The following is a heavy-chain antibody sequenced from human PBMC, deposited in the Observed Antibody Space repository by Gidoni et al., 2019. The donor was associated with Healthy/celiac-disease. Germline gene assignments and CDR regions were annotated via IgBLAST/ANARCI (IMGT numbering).Heavy chain of an antibody. D-gene: IGHD5-12*01. J-gene: IGHJ3*02. CDR1: GFTFSSYS. V-gene: IGHV3-48*01. CDR3: ARVAEMATISDAFDI. Sequence: EVQLVESGGGLVQPGGSRRLCWTASGFTFSSYSMNWVRQAPGKGLEWVSYISSSSSTIYYADSVKGRFTISRDNAKNSLYLQMNSLRAEDPAVYYCARVAEMATISDAFDIWGQGTMVTVSS. CDR2: ISSSSSTI.